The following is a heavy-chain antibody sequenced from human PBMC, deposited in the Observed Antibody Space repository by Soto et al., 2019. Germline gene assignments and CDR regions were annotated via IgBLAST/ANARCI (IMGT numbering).Heavy chain of an antibody. CDR3: DRGIQEGLET. V-gene: IGHV4-30-4*01. Sequence: PSETLSLTCTVSGDSITDGDYYWSWIRQPPGKDMEWIAYIYYNGIIHYNPSLKSRVTISLDPSKNQFSLTMTSVTDADTAVYSCDRGIQEGLETWGKVTLVT. CDR1: GDSITDGDYY. CDR2: IYYNGII. D-gene: IGHD5-18*01. J-gene: IGHJ4*02.